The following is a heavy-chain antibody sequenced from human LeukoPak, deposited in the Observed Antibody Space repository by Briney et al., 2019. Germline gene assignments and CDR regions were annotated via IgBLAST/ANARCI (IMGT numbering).Heavy chain of an antibody. D-gene: IGHD4-23*01. CDR1: GFTFSSYW. Sequence: GRSLRLSCAASGFTFSSYWMSWVRQAPGKGLEWVANIKQDGSDKYYVDSVKGRFTISRDNAKNSLYLQINSLRAEDTAVYYCARKTVVGPYLDYWGQGTPVTVSS. J-gene: IGHJ4*02. CDR2: IKQDGSDK. CDR3: ARKTVVGPYLDY. V-gene: IGHV3-7*03.